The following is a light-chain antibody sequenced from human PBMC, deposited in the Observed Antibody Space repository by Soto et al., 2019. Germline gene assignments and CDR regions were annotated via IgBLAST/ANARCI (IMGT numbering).Light chain of an antibody. CDR2: GNT. Sequence: QSVLTQPPSVSGAPGPRVTISCTGSSSNIGAGFDVHWYQQHPRTAPKLLIYGNTNRPSGVPDRFSGSRSGTSASLAITGLQAEDEADYYCQSYGSNLSGPLFGGGTKLTVL. V-gene: IGLV1-40*01. J-gene: IGLJ2*01. CDR3: QSYGSNLSGPL. CDR1: SSNIGAGFD.